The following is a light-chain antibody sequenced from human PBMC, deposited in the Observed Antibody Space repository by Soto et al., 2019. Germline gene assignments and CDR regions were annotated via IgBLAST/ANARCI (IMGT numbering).Light chain of an antibody. CDR1: QSVSSY. Sequence: EIVLTQSPATLSLSPGERATLSCRASQSVSSYLAWYQQKPGQAPRLLIYDASNRATGIPARFSGSGSGTDFTLTISSLEPEDFAVYYCQQRSGVGGGTKVDIK. V-gene: IGKV3-11*01. J-gene: IGKJ4*01. CDR2: DAS. CDR3: QQRSG.